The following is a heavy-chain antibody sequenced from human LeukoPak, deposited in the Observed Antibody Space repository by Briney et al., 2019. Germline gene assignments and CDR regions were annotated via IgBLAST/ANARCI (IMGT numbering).Heavy chain of an antibody. Sequence: SQTLSLTCTVSGGSISSGSYYWSWIRQPAGKGLEWIGRIYTSGSTNYNPSLKSRVTISVDTSKNQFSLKLSSVTAADTAVYYCARASVATTEVGDYYYYYMDVWGKGTTVTISS. CDR1: GGSISSGSYY. V-gene: IGHV4-61*02. CDR2: IYTSGST. D-gene: IGHD5-12*01. J-gene: IGHJ6*03. CDR3: ARASVATTEVGDYYYYYMDV.